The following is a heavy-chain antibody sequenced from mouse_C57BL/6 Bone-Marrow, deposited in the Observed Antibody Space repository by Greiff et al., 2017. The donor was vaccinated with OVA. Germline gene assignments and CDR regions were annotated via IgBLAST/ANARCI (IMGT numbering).Heavy chain of an antibody. CDR2: INPNNGGT. Sequence: EVQGVESGPELVKPGASVKIPCKASGYTFTDYNMDWVKQSHGQSLEWIGDINPNNGGTIYNQKFKGKATLTVDKSSSTAYMELRSLTSEDTAVYYSARGEDGYYFAWFAYWGQGTLVTVSA. J-gene: IGHJ3*01. CDR1: GYTFTDYN. V-gene: IGHV1-18*01. CDR3: ARGEDGYYFAWFAY. D-gene: IGHD2-3*01.